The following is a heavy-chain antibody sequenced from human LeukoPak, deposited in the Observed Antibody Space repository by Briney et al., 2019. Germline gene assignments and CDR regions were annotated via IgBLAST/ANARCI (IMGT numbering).Heavy chain of an antibody. CDR2: ISSDGSNT. J-gene: IGHJ6*03. V-gene: IGHV3-74*01. CDR3: ARECDLPGAYYMDV. Sequence: GGSLRLSCAASGFTFSTYWMHWVRQVSGKGLVWVSRISSDGSNTIYADSVKGRFTISRDNANNSLSLQMNSLRGDDAAVYYCARECDLPGAYYMDVWGKGTTVTVSS. CDR1: GFTFSTYW. D-gene: IGHD7-27*01.